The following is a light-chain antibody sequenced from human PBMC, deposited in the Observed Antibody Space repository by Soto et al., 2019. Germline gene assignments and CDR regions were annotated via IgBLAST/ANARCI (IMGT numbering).Light chain of an antibody. V-gene: IGKV4-1*01. Sequence: DVVMTQSPDSLAVSLGERATINCKSSQSVLYSSINKNYLAWYQHKPGQPPKLLIYGASTRESGVPDRFSGSGSGTDFTLTISSLQAGDVAVYYCQQYYTTLPTFGGGTKVDSK. J-gene: IGKJ4*01. CDR1: QSVLYSSINKNY. CDR2: GAS. CDR3: QQYYTTLPT.